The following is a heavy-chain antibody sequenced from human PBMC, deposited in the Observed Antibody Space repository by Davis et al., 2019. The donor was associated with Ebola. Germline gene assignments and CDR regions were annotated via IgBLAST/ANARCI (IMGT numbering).Heavy chain of an antibody. CDR3: ARGKPFGSSFWFDP. V-gene: IGHV4-30-2*01. Sequence: MPSETLSPTCAVSGGSISSGGYSWSWIRQPPGKGLEWIGYIYHSGSTYYNPSLKSRVTISVDRSKNQFSLKLGSVTAADTAVYYCARGKPFGSSFWFDPWGQGTLVTVSS. J-gene: IGHJ5*02. CDR1: GGSISSGGYS. D-gene: IGHD6-13*01. CDR2: IYHSGST.